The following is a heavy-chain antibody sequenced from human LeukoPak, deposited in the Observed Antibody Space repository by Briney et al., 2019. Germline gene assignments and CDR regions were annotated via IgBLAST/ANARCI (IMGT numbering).Heavy chain of an antibody. J-gene: IGHJ4*02. V-gene: IGHV3-7*01. D-gene: IGHD3-10*01. CDR2: IKQDGSEK. CDR3: ARDSYYYGSGSPDY. CDR1: GFTFSSYW. Sequence: GGSLRLSCAASGFTFSSYWMSWVRQAPGKGLEWVANIKQDGSEKYYVDSVKGRFTISRDNAKNSLYLQMNSLRDEDTAVYYCARDSYYYGSGSPDYWGQGTLVTVSS.